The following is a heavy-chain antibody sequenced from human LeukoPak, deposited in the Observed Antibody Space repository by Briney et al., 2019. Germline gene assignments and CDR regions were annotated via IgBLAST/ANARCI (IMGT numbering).Heavy chain of an antibody. J-gene: IGHJ4*02. CDR3: AASALTSSSGWFVY. V-gene: IGHV3-74*01. CDR1: GFTFSNYW. Sequence: GGSLRLSCAASGFTFSNYWMQWVRQTPKKGLVWLSRNRKYGSSKVYADSVKGRFTISRENAKHTLYLQMNSLRDEDTAVYYCAASALTSSSGWFVYWGQGSLVSVPS. CDR2: NRKYGSSK. D-gene: IGHD6-19*01.